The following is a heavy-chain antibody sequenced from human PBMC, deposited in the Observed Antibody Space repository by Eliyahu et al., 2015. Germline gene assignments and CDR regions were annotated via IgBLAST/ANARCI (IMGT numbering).Heavy chain of an antibody. V-gene: IGHV3-23*01. CDR1: XFTLAXYA. D-gene: IGHD2-2*01. CDR2: ISGSGGST. Sequence: EVQLLESGGGLVQXGGSLRLSCAASXFTLAXYAMSWVRQAPGKGLEWVSAISGSGGSTYYADSVKGRFTISRDNSKNTLYLQMNSLRAEDTAVYYCAKGEDCSSTSCFIWGQGTLVTVSS. CDR3: AKGEDCSSTSCFI. J-gene: IGHJ4*02.